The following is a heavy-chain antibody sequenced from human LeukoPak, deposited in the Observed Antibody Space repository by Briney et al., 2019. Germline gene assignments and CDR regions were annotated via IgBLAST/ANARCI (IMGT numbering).Heavy chain of an antibody. CDR2: INSDGSST. V-gene: IGHV3-74*01. CDR1: GFTFSSYW. CDR3: AEGADGMDV. Sequence: GGSLRLSCAASGFTFSSYWMNWVGQAPGKGLVWVSRINSDGSSTSYADSVKGRFTISRDNAKNTLYLQMNSLRAEDTAVYYCAEGADGMDVWGQGTTVTVSS. D-gene: IGHD3-16*01. J-gene: IGHJ6*02.